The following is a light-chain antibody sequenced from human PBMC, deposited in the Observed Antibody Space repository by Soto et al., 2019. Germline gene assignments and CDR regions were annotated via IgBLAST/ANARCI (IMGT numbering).Light chain of an antibody. CDR2: DAS. CDR1: QSVSSF. J-gene: IGKJ4*01. V-gene: IGKV3-11*01. Sequence: IVFTQSPATLSLSPGERATLSCRASQSVSSFLAWYQQKPGQAPRLLIYDASNRATGIPARFSGSGSGTDFTLTISSXEPEDFAVYYCQQRSDWPLTFGGGTKVDIK. CDR3: QQRSDWPLT.